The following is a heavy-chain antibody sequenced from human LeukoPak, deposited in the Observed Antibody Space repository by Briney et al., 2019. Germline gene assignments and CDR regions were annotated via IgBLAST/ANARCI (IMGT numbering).Heavy chain of an antibody. J-gene: IGHJ4*02. Sequence: PGGSLRLSCAASGFTLSRYWMSWVRQAPGKGLEWVANINQDGSVKYYVDSLKGRFTVSRDNAKNSLYLQMNSLRAEDTAVYYCTRIGYSSSCTDYWGQGTLVTVSS. CDR2: INQDGSVK. D-gene: IGHD6-13*01. CDR1: GFTLSRYW. CDR3: TRIGYSSSCTDY. V-gene: IGHV3-7*01.